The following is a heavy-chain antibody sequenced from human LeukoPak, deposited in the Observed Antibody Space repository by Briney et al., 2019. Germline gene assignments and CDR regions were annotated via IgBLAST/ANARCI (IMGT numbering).Heavy chain of an antibody. J-gene: IGHJ4*02. D-gene: IGHD5-12*01. V-gene: IGHV1-69*13. CDR2: IFPMFGTA. CDR1: VGTFISYA. Sequence: ASAKDSCKAPVGTFISYALSWVRHALEQRRGWMGRIFPMFGTANYAQKFQGRVTITADESTRTAYMELSSLRSEDTAVYYCARNPVRYSGYDYGDYPRWYFDYWGQGTLVTVSS. CDR3: ARNPVRYSGYDYGDYPRWYFDY.